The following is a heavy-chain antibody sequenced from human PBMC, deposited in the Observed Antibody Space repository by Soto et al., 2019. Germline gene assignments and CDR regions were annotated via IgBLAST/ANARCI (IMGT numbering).Heavy chain of an antibody. V-gene: IGHV4-34*01. D-gene: IGHD3-10*01. Sequence: SETVSLTCAVYGGSFSGYYWSWIRQPPGKGLEWIGEINHSGSTNYNPSLKSRVTISVDTSKNQFSLKLSSVTAADTAVYYCARGRRRPPYYYGSGSYYTLNYYYYGMDVWGQGTTVTVSS. J-gene: IGHJ6*02. CDR2: INHSGST. CDR1: GGSFSGYY. CDR3: ARGRRRPPYYYGSGSYYTLNYYYYGMDV.